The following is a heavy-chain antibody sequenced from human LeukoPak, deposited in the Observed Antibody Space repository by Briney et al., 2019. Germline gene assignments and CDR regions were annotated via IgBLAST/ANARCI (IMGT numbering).Heavy chain of an antibody. CDR2: ISYDGTIK. Sequence: GGSLRLSCAASGFTFSSYGMHWVRQAPGKGLEWVAVISYDGTIKYYADSVKGRFTISRDNSKNTLYLQMNSLRAEDTAVYYCAKDRGYNSGRGPIDYWGQGTLVTVSS. J-gene: IGHJ4*02. D-gene: IGHD6-19*01. CDR1: GFTFSSYG. CDR3: AKDRGYNSGRGPIDY. V-gene: IGHV3-30*18.